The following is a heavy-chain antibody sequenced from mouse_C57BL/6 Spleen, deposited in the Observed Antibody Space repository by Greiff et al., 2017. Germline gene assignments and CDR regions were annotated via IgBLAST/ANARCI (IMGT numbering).Heavy chain of an antibody. V-gene: IGHV14-3*01. CDR1: GFNIKNTY. Sequence: EVQLQQSVAELVRPGASVKLSCTASGFNIKNTYMHWVKQRPEQGLEWIGRIDPANGNTKYAPKFQGKATITADKSSHTAYLQLSSLTSEDTAIYYCARNYGSSPLAMDYWGQGTSVTVSS. CDR2: IDPANGNT. J-gene: IGHJ4*01. D-gene: IGHD1-1*01. CDR3: ARNYGSSPLAMDY.